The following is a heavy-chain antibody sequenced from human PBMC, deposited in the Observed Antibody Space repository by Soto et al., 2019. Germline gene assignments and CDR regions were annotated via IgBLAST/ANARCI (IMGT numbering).Heavy chain of an antibody. CDR1: GYSFTSYW. CDR3: ARSYDFWSGYYPTFDY. CDR2: IYPGDSDT. D-gene: IGHD3-3*01. Sequence: GESLKISCKGSGYSFTSYWIGWVRQMPGKGLEWMGIIYPGDSDTRYSPSFQGQVTISADKSISTAYPQWSSLKASDTAMYYCARSYDFWSGYYPTFDYWGQGTLVTVSS. J-gene: IGHJ4*02. V-gene: IGHV5-51*01.